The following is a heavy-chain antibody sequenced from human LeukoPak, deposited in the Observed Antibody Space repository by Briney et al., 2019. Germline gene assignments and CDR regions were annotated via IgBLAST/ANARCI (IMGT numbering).Heavy chain of an antibody. Sequence: GRSLRLSCAASGFTFSSYGMHWVRQAPGKGLEWVAVIWYDGSNKYYADSVKGRFTISRDNSKNTLYLQMNSLRAEDTAVYYCARDGRITGTSRYAFDIWGQGTMVTVSS. V-gene: IGHV3-33*01. CDR3: ARDGRITGTSRYAFDI. CDR1: GFTFSSYG. J-gene: IGHJ3*02. D-gene: IGHD1-7*01. CDR2: IWYDGSNK.